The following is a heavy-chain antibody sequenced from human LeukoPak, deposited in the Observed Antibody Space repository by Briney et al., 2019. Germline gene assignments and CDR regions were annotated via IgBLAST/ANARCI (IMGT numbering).Heavy chain of an antibody. CDR1: GFTFSSYA. CDR3: AKDQDSGSWYD. J-gene: IGHJ4*02. Sequence: HSGGSLRPSCAASGFTFSSYAMSWVRQAPGKGLEWVSAISGSGGSTYYADSVKGRFTISRDNSKNTLYLQMNSLRAEDTAVYYCAKDQDSGSWYDWGQGTLVTVSS. V-gene: IGHV3-23*01. CDR2: ISGSGGST. D-gene: IGHD6-13*01.